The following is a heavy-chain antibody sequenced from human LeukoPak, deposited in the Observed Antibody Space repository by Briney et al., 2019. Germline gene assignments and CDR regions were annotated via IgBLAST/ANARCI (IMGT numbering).Heavy chain of an antibody. V-gene: IGHV3-21*06. CDR2: INSAGTTT. CDR1: GFAFSSST. CDR3: VKGDRREY. D-gene: IGHD2-21*02. Sequence: GGCLRLSCAASGFAFSSSTMNWVRQAAGKGLEWVSSINSAGTTTHYADSVKGRFTISRDNAMDSLYLQMTSLTVDDTAIYYCVKGDRREYWGQGTLVTVSS. J-gene: IGHJ4*02.